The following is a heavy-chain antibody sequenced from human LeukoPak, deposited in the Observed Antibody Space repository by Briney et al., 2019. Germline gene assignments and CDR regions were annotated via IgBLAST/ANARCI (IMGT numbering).Heavy chain of an antibody. V-gene: IGHV4-61*08. J-gene: IGHJ4*02. CDR3: STRPGGSDRFFPYFDY. CDR2: ISDSGST. CDR1: GGSVSSGGYY. D-gene: IGHD1-1*01. Sequence: SSETLSLTCAVSGGSVSSGGYYWSWIRQPPGKGLEWIGYISDSGSTNYNPSLKSRVIMSVDTSKNQFSLKLSSVTTADTTGYYCSTRPGGSDRFFPYFDYWGQGTLVTVSS.